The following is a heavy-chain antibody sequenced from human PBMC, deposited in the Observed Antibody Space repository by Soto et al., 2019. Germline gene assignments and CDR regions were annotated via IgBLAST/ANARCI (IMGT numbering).Heavy chain of an antibody. Sequence: GGSLRLSCAASGFTVSSNYMSWVRQAPGKGLEWVSVIYSGGSTYYADSVKGRFTISRDNSKNTLYLQMNSLRAEDTAVYYCAREDASGYLDAFDIWGQGTMVTVSS. CDR1: GFTVSSNY. V-gene: IGHV3-53*01. CDR3: AREDASGYLDAFDI. D-gene: IGHD3-22*01. J-gene: IGHJ3*02. CDR2: IYSGGST.